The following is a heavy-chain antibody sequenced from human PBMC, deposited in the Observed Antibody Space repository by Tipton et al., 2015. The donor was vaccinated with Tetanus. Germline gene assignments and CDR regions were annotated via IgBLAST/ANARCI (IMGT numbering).Heavy chain of an antibody. V-gene: IGHV4-30-4*01. D-gene: IGHD3-16*01. J-gene: IGHJ6*02. CDR1: GASISSADYY. CDR2: IYYSGST. CDR3: ARDHGITWGGMGYYYGMDV. Sequence: GASISSADYYWSWIRQPPGKGLESIGYIYYSGSTYYNPSLKSRVTISVDTSKNQFSLRLSSVTAADTAVYYCARDHGITWGGMGYYYGMDVWGQGTTVTVSS.